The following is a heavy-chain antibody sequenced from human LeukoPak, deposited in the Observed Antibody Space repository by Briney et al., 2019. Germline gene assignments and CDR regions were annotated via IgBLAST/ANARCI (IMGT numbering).Heavy chain of an antibody. CDR1: GFTFSSYS. CDR2: ISGSGVNT. V-gene: IGHV3-23*01. CDR3: AKDLYHYDSTGYAFDY. Sequence: GGSLRLSCAASGFTFSSYSMNWVRQAPGKGLQCVSTISGSGVNTYYADSVKGRFTISRDNSKNTLYLQMNSLRDGDTAVYYCAKDLYHYDSTGYAFDYWGQGTLVTVSS. J-gene: IGHJ4*02. D-gene: IGHD3-22*01.